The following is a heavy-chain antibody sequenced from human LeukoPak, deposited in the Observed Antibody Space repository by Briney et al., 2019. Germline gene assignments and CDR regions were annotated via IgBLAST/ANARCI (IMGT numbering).Heavy chain of an antibody. Sequence: GGSLRLSCAASGFTFSSYSMNWVRQAPGRGLEWVSSISSSSSYIYYAASVKGRFTISRDNAKNSLYLQLNSLRPEDTAVYYCARDSGSGYDLVGFDYWGQGTLVTVSS. V-gene: IGHV3-21*01. D-gene: IGHD5-12*01. J-gene: IGHJ4*02. CDR3: ARDSGSGYDLVGFDY. CDR2: ISSSSSYI. CDR1: GFTFSSYS.